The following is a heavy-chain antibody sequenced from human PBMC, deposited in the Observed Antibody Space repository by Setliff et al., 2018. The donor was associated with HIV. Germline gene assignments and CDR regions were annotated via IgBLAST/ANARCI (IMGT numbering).Heavy chain of an antibody. CDR2: ISHSGST. Sequence: SETLSLTCAVYGGSFSGYYWTWIRQPPGKGLEWIGEISHSGSTNYNPSFKRRLTISVDTSKNQFSLKLSSVTAADMAVYYCARGLMGATTNGFFDSWGEGTLVTVSS. J-gene: IGHJ4*02. CDR1: GGSFSGYY. D-gene: IGHD1-26*01. CDR3: ARGLMGATTNGFFDS. V-gene: IGHV4-34*01.